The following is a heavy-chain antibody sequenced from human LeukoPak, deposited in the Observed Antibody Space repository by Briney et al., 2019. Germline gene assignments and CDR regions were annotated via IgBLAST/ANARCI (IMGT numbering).Heavy chain of an antibody. D-gene: IGHD1-26*01. CDR2: IYHSGST. V-gene: IGHV4-34*01. CDR3: ARVIVGAYIDY. CDR1: GGSFSGYY. J-gene: IGHJ4*02. Sequence: PSETLSLTCAVYGGSFSGYYWSWIRQPPGKGLEWIGEIYHSGSTDYNPSLKSRVTISVDKSKNQFSLKLSSVTAADTAVYYCARVIVGAYIDYWGQGTLVTVSS.